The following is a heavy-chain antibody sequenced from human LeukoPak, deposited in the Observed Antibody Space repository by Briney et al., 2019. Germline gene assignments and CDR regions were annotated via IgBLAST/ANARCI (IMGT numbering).Heavy chain of an antibody. V-gene: IGHV3-74*01. CDR3: ARSNPPGLPKKALH. CDR1: GFAFSNYW. CDR2: INGGGSST. J-gene: IGHJ4*02. Sequence: PGGSLRLSCAASGFAFSNYWMHGVRHTPGKGLVLVSRINGGGSSTSYADSVKGRFTFSRQYDKNTLYLQINCTSCEPTAVYYCARSNPPGLPKKALHWGQGTLVTVSS.